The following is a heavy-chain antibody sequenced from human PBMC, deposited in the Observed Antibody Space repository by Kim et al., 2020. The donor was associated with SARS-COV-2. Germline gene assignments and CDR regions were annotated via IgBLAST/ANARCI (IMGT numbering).Heavy chain of an antibody. D-gene: IGHD2-21*02. J-gene: IGHJ6*02. Sequence: KGRFTIARENAKNSLYLQMNSLRAGDTAVYYCARGGAYCGGDCSPWGMDVWGQGTTVTVSS. CDR3: ARGGAYCGGDCSPWGMDV. V-gene: IGHV3-13*01.